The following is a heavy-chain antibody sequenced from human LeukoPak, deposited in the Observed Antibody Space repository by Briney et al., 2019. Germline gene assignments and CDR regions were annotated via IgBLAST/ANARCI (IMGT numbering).Heavy chain of an antibody. CDR3: AKGYGSGSYYPVGH. D-gene: IGHD3-10*01. J-gene: IGHJ4*02. Sequence: PGGSLRLSCAASGFTFDDYAMHWVWQAPGKGLEWVSGISWNSGSIGYADSVKGRFTISRDNAKNSLYLQMNSLRAEDTALYYCAKGYGSGSYYPVGHWGQGTLVTVSS. V-gene: IGHV3-9*01. CDR2: ISWNSGSI. CDR1: GFTFDDYA.